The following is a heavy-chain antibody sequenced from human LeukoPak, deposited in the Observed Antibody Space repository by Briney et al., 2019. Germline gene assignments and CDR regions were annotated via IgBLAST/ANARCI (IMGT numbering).Heavy chain of an antibody. D-gene: IGHD3-22*01. CDR3: AKDGGGYYPYYYYYMDV. V-gene: IGHV3-9*01. Sequence: SLRLSCAASGFTFDDYAMHWVRQAPGKGLEWVSGISWNSGSIGYADSVKGRFTISRDNAKNSLYLQMNSLRAEDTAVYYCAKDGGGYYPYYYYYMDVWGKGTTVTISS. J-gene: IGHJ6*03. CDR1: GFTFDDYA. CDR2: ISWNSGSI.